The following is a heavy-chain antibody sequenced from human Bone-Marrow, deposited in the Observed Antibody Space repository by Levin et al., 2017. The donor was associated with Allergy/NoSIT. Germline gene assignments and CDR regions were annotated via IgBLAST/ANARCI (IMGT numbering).Heavy chain of an antibody. Sequence: GGSLRLSCAASGFTFSSSWMHWVRQVPGSGLLWVSRIKPDGSSADYADSVRGRFTIARDNAKNTLYLQMNILRAEDTAVYYCARGISGAYGLDVWGQGTTVTVS. CDR1: GFTFSSSW. CDR3: ARGISGAYGLDV. CDR2: IKPDGSSA. V-gene: IGHV3-74*01. J-gene: IGHJ6*02. D-gene: IGHD3-10*01.